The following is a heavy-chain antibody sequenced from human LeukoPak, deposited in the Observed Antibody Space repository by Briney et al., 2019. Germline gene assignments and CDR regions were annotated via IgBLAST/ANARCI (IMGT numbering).Heavy chain of an antibody. Sequence: SETLSLTCTVSGYSISSGYYWGWIRQPPGKGLGWIGSIYHSGSTYYNPSLKSRVTISVDTSKNQFSLKLSSVTAADTAVYYCARDSQRYAMATIKGRWWFDPWGQGTLVTVSS. V-gene: IGHV4-38-2*02. CDR1: GYSISSGYY. D-gene: IGHD5-24*01. J-gene: IGHJ5*02. CDR3: ARDSQRYAMATIKGRWWFDP. CDR2: IYHSGST.